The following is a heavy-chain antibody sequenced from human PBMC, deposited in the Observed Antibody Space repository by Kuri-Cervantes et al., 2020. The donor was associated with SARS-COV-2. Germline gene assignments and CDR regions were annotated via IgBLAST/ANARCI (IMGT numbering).Heavy chain of an antibody. J-gene: IGHJ6*02. Sequence: SETLSLTCTVSGGSISSYYWSWIRQPPGKGLEWIGYIYYSGSTNYNPSLKSRVTISVDTSKNQFSLKLSSVTAADTAVYYCARGLAILGIMYGMDVWGQGTTVTVSS. CDR1: GGSISSYY. CDR3: ARGLAILGIMYGMDV. D-gene: IGHD3-3*01. CDR2: IYYSGST. V-gene: IGHV4-59*12.